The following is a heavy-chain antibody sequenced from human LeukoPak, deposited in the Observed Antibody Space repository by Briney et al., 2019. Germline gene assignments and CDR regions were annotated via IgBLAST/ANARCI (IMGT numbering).Heavy chain of an antibody. CDR3: ARGRGPLRVEFGD. CDR1: GGSLSRHY. J-gene: IGHJ4*02. V-gene: IGHV4-4*09. D-gene: IGHD3-16*01. CDR2: IFSGGST. Sequence: SETLSLTCNVSGGSLSRHYCSWIRQAPGKGLEWIGFIFSGGSTNYNPSLKSRVSISMDTSQNQFSLKLSSVTAADTAVYYCARGRGPLRVEFGDWGRGALVTVSS.